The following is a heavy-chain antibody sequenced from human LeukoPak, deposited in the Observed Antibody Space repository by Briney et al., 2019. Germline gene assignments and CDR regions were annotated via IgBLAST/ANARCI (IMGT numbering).Heavy chain of an antibody. D-gene: IGHD2-15*01. CDR1: GFSFRSYW. CDR3: EKGREGGLPKARVFDV. CDR2: IRQDGNEK. J-gene: IGHJ3*01. V-gene: IGHV3-7*01. Sequence: GGSLRLSCAASGFSFRSYWMGWVRQTSGKGLEWLGNIRQDGNEKFYVDSVKGRFTFSRDNGKNSLYLQMNTLRVDDTAIYYCEKGREGGLPKARVFDVGGKGELVPV.